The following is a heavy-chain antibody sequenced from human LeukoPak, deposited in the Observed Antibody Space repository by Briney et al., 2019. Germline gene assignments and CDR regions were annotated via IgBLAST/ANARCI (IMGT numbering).Heavy chain of an antibody. J-gene: IGHJ5*02. CDR2: IRYDGSNK. CDR3: AKGGTHQLLYPWFDP. V-gene: IGHV3-30*02. Sequence: PGGSLRLSCAASGFTFSNAWMSWVRQAPGKGLEWAAFIRYDGSNKYYADSVKGRFTISRDNSKNTLYLQMNSLRAEDTAVYYCAKGGTHQLLYPWFDPWGQGTLVTVSS. CDR1: GFTFSNAW. D-gene: IGHD2-2*02.